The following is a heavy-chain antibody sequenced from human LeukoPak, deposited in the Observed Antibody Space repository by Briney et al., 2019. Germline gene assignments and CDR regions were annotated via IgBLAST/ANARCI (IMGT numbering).Heavy chain of an antibody. J-gene: IGHJ5*02. D-gene: IGHD3-22*01. CDR1: GFTFSTFG. V-gene: IGHV3-23*01. Sequence: RSGGSLRLSCAGSGFTFSTFGMSWVRQAPGKGLEWVAGISNSGGTTYYADSVKGRFTISRDNSKNTLYLQMNSLRAEDTAVYYCAKDRLNYYDSQGTFDPWGQGTLVTVSS. CDR3: AKDRLNYYDSQGTFDP. CDR2: ISNSGGTT.